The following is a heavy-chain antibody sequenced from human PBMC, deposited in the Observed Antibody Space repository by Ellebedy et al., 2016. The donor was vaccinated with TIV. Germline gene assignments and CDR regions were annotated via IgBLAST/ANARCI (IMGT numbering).Heavy chain of an antibody. Sequence: ASVKVSCKASGYTFTSYGISWVRQAPGQGLEWMGWMNPNSGNTGYAQKFQGRVTMTRNTSIGTAYMELSSLRSEDTAVYYCARGRIAQLWSEKYFDLWGRGTLVTVSS. CDR1: GYTFTSYG. CDR3: ARGRIAQLWSEKYFDL. V-gene: IGHV1-8*01. D-gene: IGHD5-18*01. CDR2: MNPNSGNT. J-gene: IGHJ2*01.